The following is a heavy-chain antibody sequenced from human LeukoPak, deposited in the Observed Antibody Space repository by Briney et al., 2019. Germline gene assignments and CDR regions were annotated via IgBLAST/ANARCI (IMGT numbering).Heavy chain of an antibody. CDR2: ISGSGGST. J-gene: IGHJ4*02. D-gene: IGHD3-10*01. Sequence: GGSLRLSCAASGFTFSSYAMSWVRQAPGKGLEWVSAISGSGGSTYYADTVKGRFTISRDNSKNTLYLQMNSLRAEDTAVYYCAKAPTMVRGVFGYWGQGTLVTVSS. CDR3: AKAPTMVRGVFGY. V-gene: IGHV3-23*01. CDR1: GFTFSSYA.